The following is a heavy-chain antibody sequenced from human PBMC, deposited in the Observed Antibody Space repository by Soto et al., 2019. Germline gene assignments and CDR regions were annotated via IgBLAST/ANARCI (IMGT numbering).Heavy chain of an antibody. Sequence: QVQLVESGGGVVQPGRSLRLSCAASGFIFSSYGMHWVRQAPGKGLEWVAVISYNGSNKYYADSVKGRFTISRDNSKNTLYLQMNSLRAEDTAVYYCAKEVRASDSSGYYGAFDIWGQGTMVTVSS. J-gene: IGHJ3*02. CDR1: GFIFSSYG. CDR2: ISYNGSNK. D-gene: IGHD3-22*01. V-gene: IGHV3-30*18. CDR3: AKEVRASDSSGYYGAFDI.